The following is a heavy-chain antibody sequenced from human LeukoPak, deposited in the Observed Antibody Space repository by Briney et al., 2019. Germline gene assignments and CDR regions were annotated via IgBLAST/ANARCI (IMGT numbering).Heavy chain of an antibody. V-gene: IGHV6-1*01. Sequence: SQTLSLTCAISGDSVSTNSAAWDWIRQSPSRGLEWLGRTYYSSKWYNDYAVSVNSRITINPDTSKNQFSMQLNSVTPEDTAVYDCARVPRGYFDYWGQGTLVTVSS. CDR2: TYYSSKWYN. CDR1: GDSVSTNSAA. CDR3: ARVPRGYFDY. D-gene: IGHD3-10*01. J-gene: IGHJ4*02.